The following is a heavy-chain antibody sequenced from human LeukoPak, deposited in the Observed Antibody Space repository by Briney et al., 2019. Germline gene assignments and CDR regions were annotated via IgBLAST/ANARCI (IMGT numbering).Heavy chain of an antibody. V-gene: IGHV3-30-3*01. CDR1: GFTFSSYA. CDR3: ARAAAQYLQY. CDR2: ISYDGSTK. J-gene: IGHJ1*01. Sequence: GRSLRLSCAASGFTFSSYAMHWVRQAPGKGLEWVAVISYDGSTKYYADSVKGRFTISRDNSRNTLYLQMNSLRAEDTAVYYCARAAAQYLQYWGQGTQVTVSS. D-gene: IGHD6-13*01.